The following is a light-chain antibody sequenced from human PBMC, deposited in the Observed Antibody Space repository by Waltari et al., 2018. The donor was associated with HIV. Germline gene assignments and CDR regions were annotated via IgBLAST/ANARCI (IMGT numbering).Light chain of an antibody. J-gene: IGKJ1*01. CDR3: QHYGSSPWT. V-gene: IGKV3-20*01. CDR2: GAS. Sequence: EIVLTQSPGTLSLSPGERANLSCRARQSVSISDLAVYQQKPVQAPMLLIYGASSRATGIPDRFSGSGSGTDFTLTISRLEPEDFAVYYCQHYGSSPWTFGQGTKVEIK. CDR1: QSVSISD.